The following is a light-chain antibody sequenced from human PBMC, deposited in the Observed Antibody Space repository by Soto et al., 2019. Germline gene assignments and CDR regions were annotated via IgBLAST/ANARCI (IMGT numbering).Light chain of an antibody. CDR3: CSYTSSNTLEV. CDR1: SSDVGGSNY. CDR2: EVS. Sequence: QSALIQPASVSGSPGQSITISCTGTSSDVGGSNYVSWYQHHPHRAPKLLIYEVSYRPSGVSNRFSGSKSGNMASLTISGLQAEDEADYYCCSYTSSNTLEVFGSGTKLTVL. V-gene: IGLV2-14*01. J-gene: IGLJ2*01.